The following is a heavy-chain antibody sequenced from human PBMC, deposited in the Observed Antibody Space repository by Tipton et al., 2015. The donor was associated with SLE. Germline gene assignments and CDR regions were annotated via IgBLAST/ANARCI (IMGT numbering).Heavy chain of an antibody. V-gene: IGHV4-61*01. CDR1: GGSVSSGSYY. Sequence: TLSLTCTVSGGSVSSGSYYWSWIRQPPGKGLEWIGEINHSGSTNYNPSLKSRVTISVDTSKNQFSLKLSSVTAADTAVYYCARWDYYGSGSYYTLYYYYGMDVWGQGTTVTVSS. CDR2: INHSGST. CDR3: ARWDYYGSGSYYTLYYYYGMDV. J-gene: IGHJ6*02. D-gene: IGHD3-10*01.